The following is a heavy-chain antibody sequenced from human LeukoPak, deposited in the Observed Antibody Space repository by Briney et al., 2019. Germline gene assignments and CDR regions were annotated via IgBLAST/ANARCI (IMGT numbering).Heavy chain of an antibody. V-gene: IGHV1-69*04. CDR3: AGRDSTSWYDL. Sequence: ASVKVSFKASGATFISYAISWVRQAPGQGLEWMGRIIPILGIANYAQKFQGRVTITADKSTSTAYIELSSLRSEYTAVYYCAGRDSTSWYDLWGQGTLVTVSS. J-gene: IGHJ5*02. CDR2: IIPILGIA. D-gene: IGHD2-2*01. CDR1: GATFISYA.